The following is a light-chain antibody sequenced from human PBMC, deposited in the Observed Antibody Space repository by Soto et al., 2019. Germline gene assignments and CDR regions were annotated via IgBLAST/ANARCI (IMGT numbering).Light chain of an antibody. CDR2: DAS. Sequence: EIVLTQSPATLSLSPGERATLSCRASQSISYNLAWYQQKPGQAPRLLIYDASNRATGAPARFSGSGSGTDFTLSISSLEPEDFAVYYCQQRGDCPLYTFGQGSRLEIK. J-gene: IGKJ2*01. V-gene: IGKV3-11*01. CDR1: QSISYN. CDR3: QQRGDCPLYT.